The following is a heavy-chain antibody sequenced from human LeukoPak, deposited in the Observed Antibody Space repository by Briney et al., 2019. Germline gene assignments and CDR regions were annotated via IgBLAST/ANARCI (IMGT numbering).Heavy chain of an antibody. V-gene: IGHV3-7*01. Sequence: GGSLRLSCAASGFTFSTYWMTWVRQAPGKGLEWVAKIKQDGSEKYYVDSVKGRFTISRDNAKNSLYLQMNSLRAEDTAVYYCARGRGNSYVWGQGTLVSVSS. CDR1: GFTFSTYW. CDR3: ARGRGNSYV. CDR2: IKQDGSEK. J-gene: IGHJ3*01. D-gene: IGHD5-18*01.